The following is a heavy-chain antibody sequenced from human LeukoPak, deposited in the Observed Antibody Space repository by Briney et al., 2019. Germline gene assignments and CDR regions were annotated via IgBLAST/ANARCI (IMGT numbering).Heavy chain of an antibody. V-gene: IGHV3-30*18. D-gene: IGHD3-10*02. J-gene: IGHJ6*04. CDR2: ISYDGSNK. Sequence: GGSLRLSCAASGFTYSSYGMHWVRQAPGKGLEWVAVISYDGSNKYYADSVKGRFTISRDNSKNTLYLQMNSLRAEDTAVYYCAELGITMIGGVWGKGTTVTISS. CDR1: GFTYSSYG. CDR3: AELGITMIGGV.